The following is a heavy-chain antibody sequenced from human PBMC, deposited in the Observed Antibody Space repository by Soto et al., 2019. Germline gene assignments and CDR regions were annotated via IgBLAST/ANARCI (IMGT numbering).Heavy chain of an antibody. V-gene: IGHV1-18*01. CDR2: ISAYNGNT. J-gene: IGHJ3*02. CDR1: GYTLTIFD. CDR3: ALYQLLSHAAFDI. D-gene: IGHD2-2*01. Sequence: ASVKVSCTASGYTLTIFDIHWVRQAPGQGLEWMGWISAYNGNTNYAQKFQGRVTMTTDTSTSTAYMELRSLRSDDTAVYYCALYQLLSHAAFDIWGQGTMVTVSS.